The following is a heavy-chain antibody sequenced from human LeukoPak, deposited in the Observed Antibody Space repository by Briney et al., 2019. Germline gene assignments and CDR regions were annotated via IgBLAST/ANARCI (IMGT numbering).Heavy chain of an antibody. D-gene: IGHD5-18*01. CDR1: GFTFSSYG. V-gene: IGHV3-30*03. Sequence: GGSLRLSCAASGFTFSSYGMHWVRQAPGKGLEWVAVISYDGSNKYYADSVKGRFTISRDNSKNTLYLQMNSLRAEDTAVYYCARGIQLWPDWIDYWGQGTLVTVSS. CDR3: ARGIQLWPDWIDY. CDR2: ISYDGSNK. J-gene: IGHJ4*02.